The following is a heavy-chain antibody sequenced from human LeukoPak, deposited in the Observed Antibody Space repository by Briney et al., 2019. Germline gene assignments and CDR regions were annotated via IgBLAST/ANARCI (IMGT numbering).Heavy chain of an antibody. CDR2: IWYDGSYK. CDR1: AFTFSRYG. CDR3: AREGPDIMTTIFRQNAGYFDY. D-gene: IGHD5-12*01. Sequence: PGGSLKLSCAASAFTFSRYGMHWVRQAPGKGLEWVAAIWYDGSYKYYADSVKGRFTISRDNSKNTLYLQMNSLRAEDTAVYYCAREGPDIMTTIFRQNAGYFDYWGQGTLVTVSS. J-gene: IGHJ4*02. V-gene: IGHV3-33*01.